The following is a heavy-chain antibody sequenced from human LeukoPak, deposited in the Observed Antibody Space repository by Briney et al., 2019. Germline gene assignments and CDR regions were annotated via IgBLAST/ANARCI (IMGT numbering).Heavy chain of an antibody. Sequence: SETLSLTCTVSGGSISSYYWSWIRQPAGKGMEWIGRIYTSGSTNYNPSLKSRVTMSVDTSKNQFSLKLSSVTAADTAVYYCARDGVTTDAFDIWGQGTMVTVSS. CDR1: GGSISSYY. V-gene: IGHV4-4*07. D-gene: IGHD4-11*01. CDR3: ARDGVTTDAFDI. J-gene: IGHJ3*02. CDR2: IYTSGST.